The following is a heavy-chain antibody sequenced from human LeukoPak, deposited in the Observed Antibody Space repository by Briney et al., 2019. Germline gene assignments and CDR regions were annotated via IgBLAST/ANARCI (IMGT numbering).Heavy chain of an antibody. CDR1: GGSISSGDFH. CDR2: IYYSGST. Sequence: SSETLSLTCTVSGGSISSGDFHWSWIRQPPGRGLEWIGYIYYSGSTYYNPSLKTRVTISVDTSKNQVSLKLRSVTAADTAVYYCARGDSGWYLGLGFDYWGQGTLVTVSS. J-gene: IGHJ4*02. CDR3: ARGDSGWYLGLGFDY. D-gene: IGHD6-19*01. V-gene: IGHV4-30-4*08.